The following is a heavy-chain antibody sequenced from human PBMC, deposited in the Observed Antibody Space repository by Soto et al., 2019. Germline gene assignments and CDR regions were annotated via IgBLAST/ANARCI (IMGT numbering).Heavy chain of an antibody. Sequence: SVKVSCKASGGTFSSYTISWVRQAPGQGLELMGRIIPILGIANYAQKFQGRVTITADKSTSTAYMELSSLRSEDTAVYYCARDKLHSGSYYALNWFDPWGQ. CDR1: GGTFSSYT. J-gene: IGHJ5*02. CDR2: IIPILGIA. V-gene: IGHV1-69*04. CDR3: ARDKLHSGSYYALNWFDP. D-gene: IGHD1-26*01.